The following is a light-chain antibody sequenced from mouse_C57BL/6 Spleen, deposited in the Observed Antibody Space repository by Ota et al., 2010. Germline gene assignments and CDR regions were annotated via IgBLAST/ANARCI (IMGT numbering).Light chain of an antibody. CDR1: QSLVHRNGNTY. CDR3: SQSTDVPRT. J-gene: IGKJ1*01. CDR2: KVS. Sequence: XVVMTQTPLSLPVSLGDQASISCRSSQSLVHRNGNTYLHWYLQKPGQSPKLLIYKVSNRFSGVPDRISGSGSGTDFTLKISRVEAEDLGVYFCSQSTDVPRTFGGGTKLEIK. V-gene: IGKV1-110*01.